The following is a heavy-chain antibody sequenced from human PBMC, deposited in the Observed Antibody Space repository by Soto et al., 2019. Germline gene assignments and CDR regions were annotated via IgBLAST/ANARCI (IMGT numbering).Heavy chain of an antibody. J-gene: IGHJ3*02. CDR2: IYYSGST. V-gene: IGHV4-31*03. D-gene: IGHD3-22*01. Sequence: QVQLQESGPGLVKPSQTLSLTCTVSGGSISSGGYYWSWIRQHPGKGLEWIGYIYYSGSTYYNPSLKSRVTISVDTSKNQFSLKLSSVTAADTAVYYCARGGYYDSSGTMRGFHAFDIWGQGTMVTVSS. CDR1: GGSISSGGYY. CDR3: ARGGYYDSSGTMRGFHAFDI.